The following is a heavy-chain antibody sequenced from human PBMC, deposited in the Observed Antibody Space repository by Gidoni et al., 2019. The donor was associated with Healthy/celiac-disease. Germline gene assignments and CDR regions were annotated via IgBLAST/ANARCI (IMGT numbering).Heavy chain of an antibody. J-gene: IGHJ6*02. CDR1: GGSFSGSY. CDR2: INHSGST. V-gene: IGHV4-34*01. D-gene: IGHD2-15*01. Sequence: QVQLQQWGAGLLKPSETLSLTCAVYGGSFSGSYWSWIRQPPGKGLEWIGEINHSGSTNYNPSLKSRVTISVDTSKNQFSLKLSSVTAADTAVYYCARRYCSGGSCYYYYYYGMDVWGQGTTVTVSS. CDR3: ARRYCSGGSCYYYYYYGMDV.